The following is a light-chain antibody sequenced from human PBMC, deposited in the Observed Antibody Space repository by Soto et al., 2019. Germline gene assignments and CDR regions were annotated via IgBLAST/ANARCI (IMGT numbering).Light chain of an antibody. CDR1: QSVLYSSNNKNY. CDR2: WAS. V-gene: IGKV4-1*01. J-gene: IGKJ2*01. CDR3: QQYYSTPYT. Sequence: DIVMTQSPDSLAVSLGERATINCKSSQSVLYSSNNKNYLAWYQQKPGQPPKLLIYWASTRESVVPDRFSGSGSGTDFTLTISSLQAEDLAVYYCQQYYSTPYTFGQGTKLEIK.